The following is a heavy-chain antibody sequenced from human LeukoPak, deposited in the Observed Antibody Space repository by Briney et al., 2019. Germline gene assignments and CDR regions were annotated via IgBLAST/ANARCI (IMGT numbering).Heavy chain of an antibody. J-gene: IGHJ4*01. CDR2: IWSDGTEK. D-gene: IGHD4-11*01. Sequence: GGSLRLSCTASGFTYSHYGMHWVRQAPGKGLEWVAVIWSDGTEKYYADAVKGRFTISRDNSRNTLYLQMNSLRGEDTAVYYCAKDAQRGFDYSNSLEYWGHGTLVTVSS. CDR1: GFTYSHYG. V-gene: IGHV3-33*06. CDR3: AKDAQRGFDYSNSLEY.